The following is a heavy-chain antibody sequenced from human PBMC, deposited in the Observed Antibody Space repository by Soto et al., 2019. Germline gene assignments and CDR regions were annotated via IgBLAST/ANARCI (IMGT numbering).Heavy chain of an antibody. CDR2: INAGNGNT. CDR3: ARDRFTGGYCTNGVCYSGLYLHYNWFDP. CDR1: GYTFTSYA. J-gene: IGHJ5*02. V-gene: IGHV1-3*01. D-gene: IGHD2-8*01. Sequence: ASVKVSCKASGYTFTSYAMHWVRQAPGQRLEWMGWINAGNGNTKYSQEFQGRVTITRDTSASTAYMELSSLRSEDTAVYYCARDRFTGGYCTNGVCYSGLYLHYNWFDPWGQGNLVTVSS.